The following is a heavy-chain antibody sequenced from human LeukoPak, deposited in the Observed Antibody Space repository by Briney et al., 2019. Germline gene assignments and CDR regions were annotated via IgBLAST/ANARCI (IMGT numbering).Heavy chain of an antibody. CDR1: GYTFTGYY. Sequence: ASVKISCKASGYTFTGYYMHWVRQAPGQGLEWMGWINPNSGGTNYAQKFQGRVTMTRDTSISTAYMELSRLRSDDTVVYYCARAAWIMASLEAVDYWGQGTLVTVSS. CDR3: ARAAWIMASLEAVDY. CDR2: INPNSGGT. J-gene: IGHJ4*02. D-gene: IGHD5-12*01. V-gene: IGHV1-2*02.